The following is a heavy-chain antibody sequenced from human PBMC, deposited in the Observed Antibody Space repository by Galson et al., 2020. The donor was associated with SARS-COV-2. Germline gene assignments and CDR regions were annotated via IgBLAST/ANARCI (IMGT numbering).Heavy chain of an antibody. CDR2: IKQDGSDR. Sequence: PGGSLRLSCVASGFRFSRNWMSWVRQAPGKGLQWVANIKQDGSDRYYVDSVKGRFTISSDSATNSVYLQMNNLRPDDTAVYYCARDDDGYNDFWGQGTLVAVSS. J-gene: IGHJ4*02. V-gene: IGHV3-7*01. CDR1: GFRFSRNW. D-gene: IGHD5-12*01. CDR3: ARDDDGYNDF.